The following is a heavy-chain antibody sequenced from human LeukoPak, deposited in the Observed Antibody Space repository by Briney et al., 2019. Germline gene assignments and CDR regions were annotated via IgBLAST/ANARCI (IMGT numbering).Heavy chain of an antibody. CDR3: ARGSLVVVTAIVDY. Sequence: SETLSLTCAAYGGSFSGYYWSWIRQPPGKGLEWIGEINHSGSTNYNPSLKSRVTISVDTSKNQFSLKLSSVTAADTAVYYCARGSLVVVTAIVDYWGQGTLVTVSS. CDR2: INHSGST. J-gene: IGHJ4*02. V-gene: IGHV4-34*01. D-gene: IGHD2-21*02. CDR1: GGSFSGYY.